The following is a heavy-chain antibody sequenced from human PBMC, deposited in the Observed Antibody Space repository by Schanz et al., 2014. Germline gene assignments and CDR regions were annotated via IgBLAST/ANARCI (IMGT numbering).Heavy chain of an antibody. CDR1: GFTFSSFG. Sequence: VQLVESGGGVVQPGRSLRLSCAASGFTFSSFGMHWVRQAPGKGLEWVAVIWYDGSTTYYADSVKGRFTISRDNARNTLYLQMNSLRAEDTAVYYCVRDTDYHFDYWGQGTTVIVSS. CDR3: VRDTDYHFDY. CDR2: IWYDGSTT. V-gene: IGHV3-33*01. D-gene: IGHD4-17*01. J-gene: IGHJ4*03.